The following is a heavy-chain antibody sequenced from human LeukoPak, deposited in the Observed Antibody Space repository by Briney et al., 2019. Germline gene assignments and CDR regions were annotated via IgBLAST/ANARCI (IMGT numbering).Heavy chain of an antibody. J-gene: IGHJ2*01. Sequence: GGSLRLSCAASGFRFEDFAMHWVRQTPGKGLEWVSGITWHSGSIGYADSVKGRFTISRDNAKNSLFLQMKSLRVDDTALYYCAKVAGSRGWYFDLWGRGTLVIVSS. CDR3: AKVAGSRGWYFDL. CDR2: ITWHSGSI. CDR1: GFRFEDFA. V-gene: IGHV3-9*01.